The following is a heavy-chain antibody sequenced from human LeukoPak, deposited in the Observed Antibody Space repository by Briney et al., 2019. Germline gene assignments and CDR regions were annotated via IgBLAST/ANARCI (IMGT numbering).Heavy chain of an antibody. D-gene: IGHD1-7*01. CDR1: GFTFSSYA. CDR2: ISYDGSNK. CDR3: AREEDNWNSNWFDP. V-gene: IGHV3-30*04. Sequence: GGSLRLSCAASGFTFSSYAMHWVRQAPGKGLEWVAVISYDGSNKYYADSVKGRFTISRDNSKNTLYLQMNSLRAEDTAVYYWAREEDNWNSNWFDPWGQGTL. J-gene: IGHJ5*02.